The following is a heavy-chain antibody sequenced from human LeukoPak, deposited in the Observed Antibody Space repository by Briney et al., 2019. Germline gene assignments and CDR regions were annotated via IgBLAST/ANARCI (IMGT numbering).Heavy chain of an antibody. CDR1: GYTFTGYY. CDR2: INPNSGGT. V-gene: IGHV1-2*04. J-gene: IGHJ6*04. D-gene: IGHD4-17*01. CDR3: ARAISTTDNYYYYGMDV. Sequence: GASVKVSCKASGYTFTGYYMHWVRQAAGQGLEWMGWINPNSGGTNYAQKFQGWVTMTRDTSISTAYMELSRLRSDDTAVYYCARAISTTDNYYYYGMDVWGKGTTVTVSS.